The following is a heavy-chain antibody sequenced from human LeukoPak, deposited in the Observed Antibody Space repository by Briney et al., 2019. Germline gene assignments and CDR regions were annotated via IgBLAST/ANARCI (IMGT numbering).Heavy chain of an antibody. CDR1: GFTFSSYA. CDR3: AKDRHPYYYDSSGYYRTVSRFDY. J-gene: IGHJ4*02. Sequence: GGSLRLSCAASGFTFSSYAMSWVRQAPGKGLEWVSAISGSGGSTYYADSVKGRFTISRDNSKNTLYLQMNSLRAEDTAVYYCAKDRHPYYYDSSGYYRTVSRFDYWGQGTLVTVSP. V-gene: IGHV3-23*01. D-gene: IGHD3-22*01. CDR2: ISGSGGST.